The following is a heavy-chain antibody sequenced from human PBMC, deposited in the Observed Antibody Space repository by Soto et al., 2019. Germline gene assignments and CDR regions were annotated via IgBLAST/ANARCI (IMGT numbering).Heavy chain of an antibody. J-gene: IGHJ5*02. CDR1: GFTFSSYW. CDR2: IKQDGSEK. V-gene: IGHV3-7*01. CDR3: ARELYYDFWSGYSNWFDP. D-gene: IGHD3-3*01. Sequence: GGSLRLSCAASGFTFSSYWMSWVRQAPGKGLEWVANIKQDGSEKYYVDSVKGRFTISRDNAKNSLYLQMNSLRAEDTAVYYCARELYYDFWSGYSNWFDPWGQGTLVTVSS.